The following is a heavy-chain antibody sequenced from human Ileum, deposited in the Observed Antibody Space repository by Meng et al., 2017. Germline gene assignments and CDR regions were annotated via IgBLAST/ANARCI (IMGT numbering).Heavy chain of an antibody. V-gene: IGHV4-34*01. Sequence: RWGAGLLEPSGTLPPPSRGYGGCCTGYSWRVTPATPGKGVEWIVEKTHCGNTNSNPSLKSRVTLSIDPSRNKFSLKMTSVTAADTAVYYCERGELRGDTRDSCGLDHWGQGTLVTVSS. CDR1: GGCCTGYS. CDR3: ERGELRGDTRDSCGLDH. D-gene: IGHD3-22*01. J-gene: IGHJ4*02. CDR2: KTHCGNT.